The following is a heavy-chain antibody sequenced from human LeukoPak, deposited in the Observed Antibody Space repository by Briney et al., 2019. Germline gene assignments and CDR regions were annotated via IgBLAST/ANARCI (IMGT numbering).Heavy chain of an antibody. CDR1: GGSISSSSDF. CDR3: ARIRSSGWYDMDY. J-gene: IGHJ4*02. V-gene: IGHV4-39*07. Sequence: SETLSLTCTASGGSISSSSDFWGWIRQPPGKGLEWIGSIYYRGSTYYNPSLKSRVTISVDTSKNQFSPKLSSVTAAGTAMYYCARIRSSGWYDMDYWGQGTLVTVSS. D-gene: IGHD6-19*01. CDR2: IYYRGST.